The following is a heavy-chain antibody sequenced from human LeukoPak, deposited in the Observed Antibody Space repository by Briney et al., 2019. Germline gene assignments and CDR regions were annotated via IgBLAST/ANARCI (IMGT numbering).Heavy chain of an antibody. V-gene: IGHV3-48*03. CDR3: ARDATTEPGTVYMDV. D-gene: IGHD6-13*01. CDR2: ISTSGSII. Sequence: GGSLRLSCAASGSTFSDYEMNWVRQAPGKGLEWILHISTSGSIIHYADSVKGRFTISRDNAKNSLYLQMNSLRAEDTALYFCARDATTEPGTVYMDVWGKGTTVTISS. J-gene: IGHJ6*03. CDR1: GSTFSDYE.